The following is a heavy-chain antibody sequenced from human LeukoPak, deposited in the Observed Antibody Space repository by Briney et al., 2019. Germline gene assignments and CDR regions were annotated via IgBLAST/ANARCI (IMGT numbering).Heavy chain of an antibody. Sequence: SETLSLTCTVSGGSISSYYWSWIRQPPGKGLEWIGYIYYSGSTNYNPSLKSRVTISVDTSKNQFSLKLSSVTAADTAVYYCARSDSSGWYFNYWGQGTLVTVSS. CDR3: ARSDSSGWYFNY. V-gene: IGHV4-59*01. J-gene: IGHJ4*02. CDR2: IYYSGST. D-gene: IGHD6-19*01. CDR1: GGSISSYY.